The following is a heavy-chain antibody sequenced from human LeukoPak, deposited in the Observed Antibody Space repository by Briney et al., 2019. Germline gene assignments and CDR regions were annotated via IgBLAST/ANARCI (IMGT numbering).Heavy chain of an antibody. CDR2: IYYSGST. V-gene: IGHV4-39*01. CDR1: GGSISSSSYY. D-gene: IGHD6-19*01. Sequence: TSETLSLTCTVSGGSISSSSYYWGWIRQPPGKGLEWIGSIYYSGSTYYNPSLKSRVTISVDTSKNQFSLKLSSVTAADTAVYYCAAVAGRYYYYYGMDVWGQGTTVTVSS. CDR3: AAVAGRYYYYYGMDV. J-gene: IGHJ6*02.